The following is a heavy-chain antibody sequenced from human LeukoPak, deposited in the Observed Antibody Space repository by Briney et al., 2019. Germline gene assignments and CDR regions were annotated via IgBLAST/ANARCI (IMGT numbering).Heavy chain of an antibody. J-gene: IGHJ6*02. Sequence: ASVKVSCKASGYTFTSYGISWVRQAPGQGLEWMGWISAYNGNTNYAQKLQGRVTMTTDTSTSTAYMELGSLRSDDTAVYYCARTKCGGDCYLLYYYGMDVWGQGTTVTVSS. D-gene: IGHD2-21*02. V-gene: IGHV1-18*01. CDR3: ARTKCGGDCYLLYYYGMDV. CDR1: GYTFTSYG. CDR2: ISAYNGNT.